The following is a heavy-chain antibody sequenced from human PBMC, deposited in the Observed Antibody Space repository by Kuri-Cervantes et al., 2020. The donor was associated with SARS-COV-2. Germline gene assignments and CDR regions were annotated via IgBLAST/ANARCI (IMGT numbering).Heavy chain of an antibody. J-gene: IGHJ2*01. V-gene: IGHV3-48*03. CDR2: ISSSGSTI. CDR1: GFTFSSYE. CDR3: ARDPVAKKNYGGNSGWYFDL. D-gene: IGHD4-23*01. Sequence: LSLTCAASGFTFSSYEMNWVRQAPGKGLEWVSYISSSGSTIYYADSVKGRSTISRDNAKNSLYLQMNSLRAEDTAVYYCARDPVAKKNYGGNSGWYFDLWGRGTLVTVSS.